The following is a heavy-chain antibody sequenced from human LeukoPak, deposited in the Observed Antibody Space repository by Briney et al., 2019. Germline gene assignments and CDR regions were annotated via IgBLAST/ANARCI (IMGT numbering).Heavy chain of an antibody. V-gene: IGHV4-30-2*01. CDR3: ARDTGNPRYYYGMDV. CDR2: IYHSGST. D-gene: IGHD2/OR15-2a*01. CDR1: GGSISSGGYS. J-gene: IGHJ6*02. Sequence: PSETLSLTCAVSGGSISSGGYSWSWIRQPPGKGLEWIGYIYHSGSTYYNPSLKSRVTISVDRSKNQFSLKLSSVTAADTAVYYCARDTGNPRYYYGMDVWGQGTTVTVSS.